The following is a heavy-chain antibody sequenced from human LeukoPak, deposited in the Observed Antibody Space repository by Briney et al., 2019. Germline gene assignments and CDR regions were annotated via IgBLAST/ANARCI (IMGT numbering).Heavy chain of an antibody. CDR1: GGSVTSSTYY. CDR3: ARRAGDWAVNWVDP. J-gene: IGHJ5*02. Sequence: SETLSLTCTVSGGSVTSSTYYWGWFGQPPGKGLEWIGSFYYDGSTYYSPSLKSRVTISGDTSKNHFSLKLSSVTAADTAVYYCARRAGDWAVNWVDPWGQGTLVTVSS. CDR2: FYYDGST. D-gene: IGHD2-21*02. V-gene: IGHV4-39*02.